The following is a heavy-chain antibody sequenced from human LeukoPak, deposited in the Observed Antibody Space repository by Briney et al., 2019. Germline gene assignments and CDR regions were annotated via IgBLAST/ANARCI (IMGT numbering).Heavy chain of an antibody. CDR2: ISGSGGST. Sequence: GGSLRLSCAASGFTFSSYAMSWVRQAPGKGLEWVSAISGSGGSTYYADSVKGRFTISRDNSKNTLYLQMNSLRAEDTAVYYCARDYYGSGSYGWFDPWGQGTLVTVSS. CDR1: GFTFSSYA. V-gene: IGHV3-23*01. D-gene: IGHD3-10*01. J-gene: IGHJ5*02. CDR3: ARDYYGSGSYGWFDP.